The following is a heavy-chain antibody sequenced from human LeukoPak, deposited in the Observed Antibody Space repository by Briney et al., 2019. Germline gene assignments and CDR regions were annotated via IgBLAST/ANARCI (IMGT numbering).Heavy chain of an antibody. V-gene: IGHV3-33*01. Sequence: GGSLRLSCAASGFTFSNSGMHWVRQAPGKGLEWVAIIWYDGSETYYAASVKGRFTISRDNSKNTLYLQMNSLRDEDTAVYYCARDWGTSGATGWMFGYWGQGTLVTVSS. CDR2: IWYDGSET. D-gene: IGHD1-1*01. CDR3: ARDWGTSGATGWMFGY. CDR1: GFTFSNSG. J-gene: IGHJ4*02.